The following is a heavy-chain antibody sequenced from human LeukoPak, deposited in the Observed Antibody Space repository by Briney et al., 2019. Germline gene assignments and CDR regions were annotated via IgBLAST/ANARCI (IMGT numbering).Heavy chain of an antibody. V-gene: IGHV3-7*01. Sequence: GGSLGLSCAASGFTFSSYWMSWVGRAPGKGREGWANIKQDGSEKYYVDSVKGRFTISRDNAKNSLYLQMNSLRAEDTAVYYCARGGEVVPGDFDYWGQGTLVTVSS. CDR3: ARGGEVVPGDFDY. D-gene: IGHD2-2*01. CDR1: GFTFSSYW. CDR2: IKQDGSEK. J-gene: IGHJ4*02.